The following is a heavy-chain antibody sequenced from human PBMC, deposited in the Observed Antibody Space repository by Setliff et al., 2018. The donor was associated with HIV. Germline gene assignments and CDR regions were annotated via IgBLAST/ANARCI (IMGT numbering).Heavy chain of an antibody. V-gene: IGHV4-61*02. CDR1: GVSISSGSYY. Sequence: SETLSLTCTVSGVSISSGSYYWSWIRQSAGKGLEWIGRIYIRGGTSYSPSLKSRATISLDTSKNQFSLMLTSVTAADTAVYYCAKEERTSWARVDYWGQGTLVTVSS. CDR3: AKEERTSWARVDY. CDR2: IYIRGGT. D-gene: IGHD6-13*01. J-gene: IGHJ4*02.